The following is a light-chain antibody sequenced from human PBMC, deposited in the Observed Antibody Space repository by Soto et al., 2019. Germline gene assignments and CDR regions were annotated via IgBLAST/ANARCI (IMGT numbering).Light chain of an antibody. CDR1: ETIGRAY. CDR2: ATS. J-gene: IGKJ2*01. V-gene: IGKV3-20*01. Sequence: VLTQSPGTLSLSPGERATVSCRASETIGRAYFAWYQHRPGRTPRLVLSATSNRAAGIPDRLGGSGSGADFTLTISGVEPEDFAVYYCHQYATSPFTFGQGTKLEI. CDR3: HQYATSPFT.